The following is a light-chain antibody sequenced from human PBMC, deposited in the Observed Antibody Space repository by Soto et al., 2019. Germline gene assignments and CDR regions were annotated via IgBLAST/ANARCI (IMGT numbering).Light chain of an antibody. CDR2: DTS. J-gene: IGLJ2*01. Sequence: QSVLTQPPSVSATPGQKVTISCSGGSSNIGNNYVSWYQHVPGTAPKLLIYDTSKRPAGIPDRVSASKSGTSATLGITGLQTGDEADYYCGTWDSSLRAVVFGGGTKLTVL. V-gene: IGLV1-51*01. CDR1: SSNIGNNY. CDR3: GTWDSSLRAVV.